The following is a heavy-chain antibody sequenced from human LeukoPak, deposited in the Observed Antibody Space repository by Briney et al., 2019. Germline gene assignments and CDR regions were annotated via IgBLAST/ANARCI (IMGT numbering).Heavy chain of an antibody. Sequence: GGSLRLSCAVSGFNFSSYAMSWVRQAPGKGLEWVSAISGSGRSTSYADSVKGRFTISRDNSKNTLYLQMNSLRAEDTAVYYCAKAKDGNWYFVPFDPWGQGTLVTVSS. J-gene: IGHJ5*02. V-gene: IGHV3-23*01. CDR2: ISGSGRST. CDR3: AKAKDGNWYFVPFDP. CDR1: GFNFSSYA. D-gene: IGHD2-15*01.